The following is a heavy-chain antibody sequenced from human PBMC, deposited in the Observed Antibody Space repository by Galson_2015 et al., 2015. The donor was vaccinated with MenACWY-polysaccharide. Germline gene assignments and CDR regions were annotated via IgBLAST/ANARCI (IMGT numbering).Heavy chain of an antibody. V-gene: IGHV3-23*01. D-gene: IGHD1-26*01. J-gene: IGHJ3*02. CDR1: GFTFSSYA. CDR2: VSASGGST. CDR3: AKDTRPGEYAYSWATFDS. Sequence: SLRLSCAASGFTFSSYAMSWVRQVPGKGLEWVSGVSASGGSTVYTDSAKGRFTMSRDNSKRSLYLQMNSLRAEDTAVYYCAKDTRPGEYAYSWATFDSCGRGTMVTVSS.